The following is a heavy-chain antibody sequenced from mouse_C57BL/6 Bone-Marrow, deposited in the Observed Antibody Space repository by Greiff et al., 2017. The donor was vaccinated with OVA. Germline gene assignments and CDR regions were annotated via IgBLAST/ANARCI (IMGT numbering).Heavy chain of an antibody. V-gene: IGHV7-1*01. CDR2: SRNKANDYTT. CDR1: GFTFSDFY. CDR3: ARDYGSRGAY. D-gene: IGHD1-1*01. J-gene: IGHJ3*01. Sequence: EVNLVESGGGLVQSGRSLRLSCATSGFTFSDFYMEWVRQAPGKGLEWIAASRNKANDYTTEYSASVKGRFIVSRDTSQSILYLQMNALRAEDTAIYYCARDYGSRGAYWGQGTLVTVSA.